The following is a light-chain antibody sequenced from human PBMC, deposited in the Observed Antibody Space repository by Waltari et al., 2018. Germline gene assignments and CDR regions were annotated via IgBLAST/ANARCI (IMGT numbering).Light chain of an antibody. J-gene: IGKJ1*01. CDR3: MQGLQTPT. Sequence: DIVMTHSSPSLPVTSGEPASLSCRSSQSLLDSDGYNYMGWYLQKPGQSPQLLIYLVSNRAPGVPDRFSGGGSGTEFTLKISRVEAGDVGIDYCMQGLQTPTFGQGTRVELK. V-gene: IGKV2-28*01. CDR2: LVS. CDR1: QSLLDSDGYNY.